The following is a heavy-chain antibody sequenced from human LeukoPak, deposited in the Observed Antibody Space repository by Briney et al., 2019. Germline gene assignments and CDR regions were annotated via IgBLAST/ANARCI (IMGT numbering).Heavy chain of an antibody. CDR1: GFNFNTYA. V-gene: IGHV3-30*04. CDR3: ARDHGSNSAFDI. CDR2: IAYDGTDK. J-gene: IGHJ3*02. D-gene: IGHD2-8*01. Sequence: PGGSLRLSYAASGFNFNTYAMHWVRQAPGKGLEWVAVIAYDGTDKHYAVSVKGRFTISRDNSKNTLFLQMNSLRPGDTAVYYCARDHGSNSAFDIWGRGTMVTVSS.